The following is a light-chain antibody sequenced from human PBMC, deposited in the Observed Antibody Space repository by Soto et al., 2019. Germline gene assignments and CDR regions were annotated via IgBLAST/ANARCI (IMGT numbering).Light chain of an antibody. Sequence: IQMTQSPSSLSASVGDRVTITCRASQDISGWLAWYQQKPGKAPKLLIYAASSLERGVPSRFSGSGSGTDFTLTISRLEPEDFAVYYCQQYGSSGRTFGQGTKVDIK. J-gene: IGKJ1*01. CDR3: QQYGSSGRT. V-gene: IGKV1D-16*01. CDR1: QDISGW. CDR2: AAS.